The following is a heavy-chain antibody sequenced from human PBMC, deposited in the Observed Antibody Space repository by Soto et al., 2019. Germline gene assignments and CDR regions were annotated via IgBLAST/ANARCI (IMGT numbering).Heavy chain of an antibody. CDR3: ASLYCGGDCYLRRTNWFDP. J-gene: IGHJ5*02. Sequence: SETLSLTCPVSGDSISSGVYYWSWIRQPPGKVLEWIGEINHSGSTNYNPSLKSRVTISVDTSKNQFSLKLSSVTAADTAVYYCASLYCGGDCYLRRTNWFDPWGQGTLVTVSS. V-gene: IGHV4-39*07. D-gene: IGHD2-21*02. CDR2: INHSGST. CDR1: GDSISSGVYY.